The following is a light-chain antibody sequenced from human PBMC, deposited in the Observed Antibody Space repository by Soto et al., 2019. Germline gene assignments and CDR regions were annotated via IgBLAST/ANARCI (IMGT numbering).Light chain of an antibody. CDR2: DAS. CDR3: QQYGNSPIT. Sequence: DIVLTQSPATLSLSPGERVTLSCGASPSVSSSRLAWYQQKPGQAPRLLMYDASRRAFGIPDRFSGSGSGTDFTLTISRLEPEDFAVYYCQQYGNSPITFGQGKRLEIK. CDR1: PSVSSSR. J-gene: IGKJ5*01. V-gene: IGKV3D-20*01.